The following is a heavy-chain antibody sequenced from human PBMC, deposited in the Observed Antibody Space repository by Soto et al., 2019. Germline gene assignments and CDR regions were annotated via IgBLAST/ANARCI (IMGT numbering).Heavy chain of an antibody. D-gene: IGHD1-20*01. V-gene: IGHV4-59*01. J-gene: IGHJ4*02. CDR3: ARGRTYNWKDRGSYYFDY. CDR1: GGSISSYY. Sequence: SETLSLTCTVSGGSISSYYWSWIRQPPGKGLEWIGYIYYSGSTNYNPSLKSRVTISVDTSKNQFSLKLSSVTAADTAVYYCARGRTYNWKDRGSYYFDYWGQGTLVTVSS. CDR2: IYYSGST.